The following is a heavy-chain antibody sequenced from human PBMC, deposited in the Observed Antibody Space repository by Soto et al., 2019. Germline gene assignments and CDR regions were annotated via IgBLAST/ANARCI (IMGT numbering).Heavy chain of an antibody. Sequence: QITLKESSPTLVKPTQTLTLTCSFSGFSLYTGGVGVGWIRQPPGKALEWLALLYWDDTRRYNPSLKNTRTIANHTTERKVVLTLTELGCVNRCRYFCAHYSTDAYFDVGGKGATVTVSS. CDR1: GFSLYTGGVG. D-gene: IGHD4-17*01. V-gene: IGHV2-5*02. CDR3: AHYSTDAYFDV. CDR2: LYWDDTR. J-gene: IGHJ6*04.